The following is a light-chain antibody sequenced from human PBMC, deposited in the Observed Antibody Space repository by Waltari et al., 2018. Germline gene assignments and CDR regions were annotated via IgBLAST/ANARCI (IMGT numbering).Light chain of an antibody. J-gene: IGKJ3*01. CDR1: QSVADN. CDR2: AAS. CDR3: QQYNRWPPIT. Sequence: IVMTQSPATLSLSPGERATLSCRASQSVADNLAWYQQKPGQAPRLLIYAASARATGIPARFTGSGSGTEFTLTISSLQSEDFAVYFCQQYNRWPPITVGPGTKVEI. V-gene: IGKV3-15*01.